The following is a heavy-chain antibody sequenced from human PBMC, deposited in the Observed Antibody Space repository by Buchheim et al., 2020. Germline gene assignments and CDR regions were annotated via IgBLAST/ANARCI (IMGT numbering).Heavy chain of an antibody. CDR1: GFTFSSYA. CDR2: ISGSGGST. V-gene: IGHV3-23*01. J-gene: IGHJ4*02. CDR3: AKAPPSLLWFGELQYFDY. D-gene: IGHD3-10*01. Sequence: EVQLLESGGGLVQPGGSLRLSCAASGFTFSSYAMSWVRQAPGKGLEWVSAISGSGGSTYYADSVKGRFTISSDNSKNTLSLQMNSLRAEDTAVYYCAKAPPSLLWFGELQYFDYWGQGTL.